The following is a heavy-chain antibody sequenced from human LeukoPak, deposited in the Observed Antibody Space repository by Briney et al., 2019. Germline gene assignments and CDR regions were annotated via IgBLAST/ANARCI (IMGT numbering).Heavy chain of an antibody. CDR2: IIPIFGTA. D-gene: IGHD6-13*01. CDR1: GGTFSSYA. CDR3: ARVQGSSWADYFDY. Sequence: GASVKVSCKASGGTFSSYAISWVRQAPGQGLGWMGGIIPIFGTANYAQKFQGRVTITTDESTSTAYMELSSLRSEDTAVNYCARVQGSSWADYFDYWGQGTLVTVSS. V-gene: IGHV1-69*05. J-gene: IGHJ4*02.